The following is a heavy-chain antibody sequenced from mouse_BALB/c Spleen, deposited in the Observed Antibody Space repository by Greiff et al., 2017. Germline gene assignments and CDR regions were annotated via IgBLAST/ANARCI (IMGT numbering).Heavy chain of an antibody. CDR3: AFYYGSRGYFDV. J-gene: IGHJ1*01. Sequence: LVESGAELVKPGASVKLSCTASGFNIKDTYMHWVKQRPEQGLEWIGRIDPANGNTKYDPKFQGKATITADTSSNTAYLQLSSLTSEDTAVYYCAFYYGSRGYFDVWGAGTTVTVSS. CDR1: GFNIKDTY. V-gene: IGHV14-3*02. D-gene: IGHD1-1*01. CDR2: IDPANGNT.